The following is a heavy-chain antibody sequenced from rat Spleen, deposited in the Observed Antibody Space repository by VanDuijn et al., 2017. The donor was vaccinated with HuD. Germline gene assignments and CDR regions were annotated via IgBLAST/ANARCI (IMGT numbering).Heavy chain of an antibody. CDR2: ISTGGTGT. D-gene: IGHD1-6*01. J-gene: IGHJ3*01. V-gene: IGHV5S14*01. CDR1: GFTFNNYG. CDR3: ARGGYTTDYFYVGWFAY. Sequence: EVKLVESGGGLVQPGRSLKLSCAASGFTFNNYGMAWVRQTPTKGLEWVASISTGGTGTYYRDSVKGRFTISRDNAKNNQYLQMDSLRSEDTATYYCARGGYTTDYFYVGWFAYWGQGTLVTVSS.